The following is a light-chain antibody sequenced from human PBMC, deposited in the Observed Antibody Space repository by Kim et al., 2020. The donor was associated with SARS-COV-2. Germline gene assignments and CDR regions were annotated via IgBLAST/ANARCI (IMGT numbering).Light chain of an antibody. CDR1: QSVSSY. J-gene: IGKJ4*01. CDR3: QQRSNWPLT. V-gene: IGKV3-11*01. CDR2: DTS. Sequence: LSPGERATLSCRASQSVSSYLAWYQQKPGQAPRLLIYDTSNRATGIPARFSGSGSGTDFTLTISSLEPEDFAVYYCQQRSNWPLTFGGGTKVDIK.